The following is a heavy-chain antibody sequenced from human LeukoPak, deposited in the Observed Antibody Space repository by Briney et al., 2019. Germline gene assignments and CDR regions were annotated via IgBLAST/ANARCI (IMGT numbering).Heavy chain of an antibody. V-gene: IGHV5-51*01. CDR2: IYPDDSDT. J-gene: IGHJ4*02. CDR3: ARSEIDDYGGMRTTSFHDY. D-gene: IGHD4-23*01. Sequence: PGESLKISCKGSGYSFTSYWIGWVRQMPGKGLEWMGIIYPDDSDTRYSPSFEGQVIISADKSISTAYLQWSSLKASDTAMYYCARSEIDDYGGMRTTSFHDYWGQGTLVTVSS. CDR1: GYSFTSYW.